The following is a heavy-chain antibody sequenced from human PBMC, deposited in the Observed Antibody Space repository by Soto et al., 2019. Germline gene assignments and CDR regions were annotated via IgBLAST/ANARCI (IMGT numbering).Heavy chain of an antibody. J-gene: IGHJ1*01. CDR2: IYYSGST. D-gene: IGHD3-22*01. V-gene: IGHV4-59*01. Sequence: SQTLSLTCTVAGGSISSYYWSWIRQHPGKGLEWIGYIYYSGSTNYNPSLKSRVTISVDTSKNQFSLKLSSVTAADTAVYYCARLRLSYYDSSGSRGFQHWGQGTLVTVSS. CDR3: ARLRLSYYDSSGSRGFQH. CDR1: GGSISSYY.